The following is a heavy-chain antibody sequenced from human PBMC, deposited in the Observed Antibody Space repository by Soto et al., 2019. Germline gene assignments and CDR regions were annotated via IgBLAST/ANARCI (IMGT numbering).Heavy chain of an antibody. V-gene: IGHV3-33*01. CDR3: ASSIS. Sequence: QSGGSLRLSCAASGFIFSSYGMHWVRQAPGKGLEWVAVIWYDGSNKNYADSVKGRFTITRDNSKNTLYLQMNSLRAEDTAVYYCASSISWGQGTLVTVSS. CDR1: GFIFSSYG. CDR2: IWYDGSNK. J-gene: IGHJ5*02.